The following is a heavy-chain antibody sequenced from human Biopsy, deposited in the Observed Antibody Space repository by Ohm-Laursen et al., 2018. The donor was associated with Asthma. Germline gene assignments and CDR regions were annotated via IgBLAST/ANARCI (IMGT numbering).Heavy chain of an antibody. CDR3: AREDSSNWLHYYFDY. CDR2: IYSGGTS. CDR1: GFAVSRDH. Sequence: SLRLSCAASGFAVSRDHMFWVRQAPGKGLEWVSVIYSGGTSHTADSVRGRFTISRDYSKNTLYLQMHSLRAEDTAVYYCAREDSSNWLHYYFDYWGQGTLVTVSS. J-gene: IGHJ4*02. V-gene: IGHV3-53*01. D-gene: IGHD3-22*01.